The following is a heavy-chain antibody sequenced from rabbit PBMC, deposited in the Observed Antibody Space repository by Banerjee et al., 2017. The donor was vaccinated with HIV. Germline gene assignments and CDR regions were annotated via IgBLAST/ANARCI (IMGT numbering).Heavy chain of an antibody. CDR3: ARGIIHYYGRLDL. V-gene: IGHV1S45*01. Sequence: QEQLVESGGGLVQPEGSLTLTCTASGFTLSSYYMCWVRQAPGKGLEWIACIYTGDGSTYYASWAKGRFTISKTSSTTVTLQMTSLTAADTATYFCARGIIHYYGRLDLWGPGTLVTVS. D-gene: IGHD1-1*01. J-gene: IGHJ3*01. CDR1: GFTLSSYY. CDR2: IYTGDGST.